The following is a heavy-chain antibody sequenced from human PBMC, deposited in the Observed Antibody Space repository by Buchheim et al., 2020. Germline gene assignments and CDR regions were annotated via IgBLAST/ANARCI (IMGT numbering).Heavy chain of an antibody. J-gene: IGHJ6*02. CDR1: GFTFSSYG. Sequence: QVQLVESGGGVVQPGRSLRLSCAASGFTFSSYGMHWVRQAPGKGLEWVAVISYDGSNKYYADSVKGRFTISRDNSKNTLYLQMNSLRAEDTAVYYCAKPIAAAGLGDVWGQGTT. D-gene: IGHD6-13*01. CDR2: ISYDGSNK. V-gene: IGHV3-30*18. CDR3: AKPIAAAGLGDV.